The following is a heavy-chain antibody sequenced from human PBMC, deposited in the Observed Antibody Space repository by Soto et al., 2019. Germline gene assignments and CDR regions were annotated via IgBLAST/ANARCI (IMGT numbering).Heavy chain of an antibody. CDR1: GFTFSSYA. CDR3: ARDVPEVPYAFDI. V-gene: IGHV3-30*04. D-gene: IGHD2-2*01. CDR2: ISHDGRTK. Sequence: QTGGSLRLSCAASGFTFSSYAMHWVRQAPGKGLDWVAVISHDGRTKHYADSVKGRFTISRDNSKNTLYLQMNSLRAEDTALYYCARDVPEVPYAFDIWGQGTMVTVSS. J-gene: IGHJ3*02.